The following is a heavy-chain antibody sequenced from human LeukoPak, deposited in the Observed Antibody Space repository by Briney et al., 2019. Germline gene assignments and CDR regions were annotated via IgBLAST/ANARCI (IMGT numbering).Heavy chain of an antibody. Sequence: SETLSLTCTVSGGSISSSNYYWGWIRLPPGKGLEWIGSIYYSGSTYYNPSLKSRVTISVDTSKNQFSLNLSSVTAADTAMYYCAGLYCSSTSCFAGDWVDPWGQGTLVTVSS. CDR2: IYYSGST. J-gene: IGHJ5*02. CDR3: AGLYCSSTSCFAGDWVDP. V-gene: IGHV4-39*01. D-gene: IGHD2-2*01. CDR1: GGSISSSNYY.